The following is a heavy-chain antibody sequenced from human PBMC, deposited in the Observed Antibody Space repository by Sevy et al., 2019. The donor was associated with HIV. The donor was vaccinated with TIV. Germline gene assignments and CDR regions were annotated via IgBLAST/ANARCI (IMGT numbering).Heavy chain of an antibody. D-gene: IGHD1-26*01. CDR1: GFTLSSYA. J-gene: IGHJ4*02. V-gene: IGHV3-30*04. CDR2: ISHDEILK. CDR3: ARDLPHLLPWELSRGSDY. Sequence: GGSLRLSCAASGFTLSSYAIHWVRQAPGRGLEWVAIISHDEILKEYTDAVKGRITISRDNSKNTVYLQMNSLRAEDTAVYYCARDLPHLLPWELSRGSDYWGQGTLVTVSS.